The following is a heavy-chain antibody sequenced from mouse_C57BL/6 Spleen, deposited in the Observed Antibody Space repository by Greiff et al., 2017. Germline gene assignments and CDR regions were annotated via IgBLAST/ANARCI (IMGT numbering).Heavy chain of an antibody. CDR1: GYAFSSYW. Sequence: VQLQQSGAELVKPGASVKISCKASGYAFSSYWMNWVKQRPGTGLEWIGQIYPGDGDTNYNGKFKGKATLTADKSSSTAYMQLSSLNSEDSAVYFCARGKNDYDGYYFDYWGQGTTLTVSS. J-gene: IGHJ2*01. CDR3: ARGKNDYDGYYFDY. CDR2: IYPGDGDT. D-gene: IGHD2-4*01. V-gene: IGHV1-80*01.